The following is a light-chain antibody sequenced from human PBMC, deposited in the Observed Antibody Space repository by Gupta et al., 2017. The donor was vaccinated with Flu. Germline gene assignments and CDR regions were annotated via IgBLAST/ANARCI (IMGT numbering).Light chain of an antibody. Sequence: QSPLTQPPSVSGSPGQSVSISCTGTISDVGGYNYVTWYQQHPGKAPKLMIFEVSQRPSGVPDRFSGSKSGNTASLTVSGLQAEDEADYYCSSYAGSNKVFGTGTKVTVL. CDR3: SSYAGSNKV. CDR1: ISDVGGYNY. J-gene: IGLJ1*01. V-gene: IGLV2-8*01. CDR2: EVS.